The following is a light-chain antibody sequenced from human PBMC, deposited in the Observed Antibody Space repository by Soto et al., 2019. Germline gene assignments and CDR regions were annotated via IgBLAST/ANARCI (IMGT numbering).Light chain of an antibody. CDR2: AAS. Sequence: DIPMTQSPSSLSASVGDRVTITCRASQSISGYLSWYYQRPGKAPKLLISAASTLQSGVPSRFSGSGSGTGFTLTISSLQPEDSATYYCRQSYTVPYTFGQGTKLEVK. V-gene: IGKV1-39*01. CDR1: QSISGY. CDR3: RQSYTVPYT. J-gene: IGKJ2*01.